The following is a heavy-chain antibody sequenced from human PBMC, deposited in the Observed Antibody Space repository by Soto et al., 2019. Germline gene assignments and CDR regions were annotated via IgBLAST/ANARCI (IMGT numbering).Heavy chain of an antibody. Sequence: ASVNGSCQTSGSKSASFPVSWLRQAAGQGLQWTGSIPTHNGRTEYAQKFQSRVTMARDTSTSTVYMELKSLRSDDTAVHYCARERLEALKNIVPYFDNWGQGSLVTVSS. CDR1: GSKSASFP. D-gene: IGHD1-26*01. V-gene: IGHV1-18*04. CDR2: IPTHNGRT. CDR3: ARERLEALKNIVPYFDN. J-gene: IGHJ4*02.